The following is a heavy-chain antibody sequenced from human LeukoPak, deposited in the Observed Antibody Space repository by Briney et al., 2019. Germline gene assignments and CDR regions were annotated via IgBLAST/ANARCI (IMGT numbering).Heavy chain of an antibody. Sequence: ASVKVSCKDSGYTFTSYYMHWVRQAPGQGLEWMGIINPSGGITSYAQKFQGRVTVTRDTSTRTVYMELSSLRSEDTAVYYCARERGSFVFDYWGQGTLVTVSS. CDR3: ARERGSFVFDY. CDR1: GYTFTSYY. J-gene: IGHJ4*02. D-gene: IGHD1-26*01. CDR2: INPSGGIT. V-gene: IGHV1-46*01.